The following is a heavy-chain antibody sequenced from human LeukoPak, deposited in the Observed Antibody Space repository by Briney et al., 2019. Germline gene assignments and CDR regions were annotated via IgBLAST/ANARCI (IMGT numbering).Heavy chain of an antibody. J-gene: IGHJ4*02. CDR2: ISGSGGST. Sequence: GGSLRLSCAASGFTFSSYAMSWVRQAPGKGLEGVSAISGSGGSTYYADSVKGRFTISRDNSKNTLYLQMNSLRAEDTAVYYCAKGPFVQDVLLWFGELFPIDYWGQGTLVTVSS. CDR3: AKGPFVQDVLLWFGELFPIDY. D-gene: IGHD3-10*01. CDR1: GFTFSSYA. V-gene: IGHV3-23*01.